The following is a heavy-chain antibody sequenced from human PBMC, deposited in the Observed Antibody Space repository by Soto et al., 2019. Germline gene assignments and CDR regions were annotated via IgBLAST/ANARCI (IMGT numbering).Heavy chain of an antibody. D-gene: IGHD2-2*01. Sequence: PGGSLRLSCRGSGFPFEDFAMSWVRQAPGKGPEWIGFIRSTGYGGTLEYAASVKGRFIISRDNSKSLAFLQMNNLRTEDTAVYYCSRDGPSRYGSTQMEDGWGPETTVTVSS. J-gene: IGHJ6*02. CDR1: GFPFEDFA. CDR3: SRDGPSRYGSTQMEDG. CDR2: IRSTGYGGTL. V-gene: IGHV3-49*04.